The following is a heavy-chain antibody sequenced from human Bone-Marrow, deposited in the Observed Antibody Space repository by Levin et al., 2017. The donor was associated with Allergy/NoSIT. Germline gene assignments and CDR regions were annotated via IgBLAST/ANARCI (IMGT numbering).Heavy chain of an antibody. D-gene: IGHD4-17*01. CDR3: ATRKGSSDYSALVYLYAMAV. Sequence: ASVKVSCKVSGYTLSELSIHWVRQAPGKGLEWVGSFDREDGESSYAQIFQGRVTMTEDTSTDTAYMELSSLRSEDTAVSYCATRKGSSDYSALVYLYAMAVWGQGTTVTVSS. CDR1: GYTLSELS. CDR2: FDREDGES. V-gene: IGHV1-24*01. J-gene: IGHJ6*02.